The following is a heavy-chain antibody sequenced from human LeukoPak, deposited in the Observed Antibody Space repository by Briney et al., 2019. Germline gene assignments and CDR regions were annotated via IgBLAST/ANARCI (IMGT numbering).Heavy chain of an antibody. CDR3: AADPPLLYYYVSSGST. D-gene: IGHD3-22*01. Sequence: GTSVKVSCKASGFTFTSSAVQWVRQARGQRLEWIGWIVVGSGNTNYAQKFQERVTITRDMSTSTAYMELSSLRSEDTAVYYCAADPPLLYYYVSSGSTWGQGTLVTVSS. CDR1: GFTFTSSA. J-gene: IGHJ5*02. V-gene: IGHV1-58*01. CDR2: IVVGSGNT.